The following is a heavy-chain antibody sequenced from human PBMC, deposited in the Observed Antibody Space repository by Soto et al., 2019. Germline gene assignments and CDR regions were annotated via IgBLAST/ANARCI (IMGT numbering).Heavy chain of an antibody. CDR3: AKDQGSSGYGPLDY. D-gene: IGHD3-22*01. J-gene: IGHJ4*02. V-gene: IGHV3-30*18. CDR2: ISYDGSNK. Sequence: GGSLRLSCAASGFTFSSYGMHWVRQAPGKGLEWVAVISYDGSNKYYADSVKGRFTISRDNSKNTLYLQMNSLRAEDTAVYYCAKDQGSSGYGPLDYWGQGTRVTVS. CDR1: GFTFSSYG.